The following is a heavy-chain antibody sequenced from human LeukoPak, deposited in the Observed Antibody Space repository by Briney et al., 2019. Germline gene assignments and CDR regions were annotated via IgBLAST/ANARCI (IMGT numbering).Heavy chain of an antibody. V-gene: IGHV3-53*01. D-gene: IGHD1-1*01. Sequence: GGSLRLSCAASGFMLRTYWMTWVRQAPGKGLEWVSVIYSGGTTEYADSVKGRFIISRDNSKNTLYLQMNSLRAEDTAVYYCARDGYGYNYMDVWGKGTTVTVSS. CDR2: IYSGGTT. CDR1: GFMLRTYW. J-gene: IGHJ6*03. CDR3: ARDGYGYNYMDV.